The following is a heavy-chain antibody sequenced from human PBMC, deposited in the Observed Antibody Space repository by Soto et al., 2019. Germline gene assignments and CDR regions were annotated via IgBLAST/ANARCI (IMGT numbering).Heavy chain of an antibody. CDR1: GYTVTGYY. V-gene: IGHV1-2*02. J-gene: IGHJ5*02. D-gene: IGHD3-3*01. CDR2: INPNSGGT. CDR3: ARDGEANFWSGYQNWFDP. Sequence: ASVKVSCKASGYTVTGYYMHWVRQAPGQGLEWMGWINPNSGGTNYAQKFQGRVTMTRDTSISTAYMELSRLRSDDTAVYYCARDGEANFWSGYQNWFDPWGQGTLVTSPQ.